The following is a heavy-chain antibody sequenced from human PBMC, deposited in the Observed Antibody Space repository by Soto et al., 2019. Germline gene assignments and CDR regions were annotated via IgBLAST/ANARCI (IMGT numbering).Heavy chain of an antibody. J-gene: IGHJ6*02. V-gene: IGHV4-61*01. Sequence: SETLSLTCSVSGGSISSSSYYWSWIRQPPGKGLEWIGYIYYSGSTNYNPSLKSRVTISVDTSKNQFSLKLSSVTAADTAVYYCARGRGRGGDATPFRMDVWGQGTTVTVSS. CDR2: IYYSGST. CDR3: ARGRGRGGDATPFRMDV. CDR1: GGSISSSSYY. D-gene: IGHD2-21*01.